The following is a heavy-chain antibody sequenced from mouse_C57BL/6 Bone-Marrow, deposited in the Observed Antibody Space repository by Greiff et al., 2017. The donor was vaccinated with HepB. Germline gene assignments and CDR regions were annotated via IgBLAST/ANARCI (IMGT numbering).Heavy chain of an antibody. CDR3: ARNDGYFAY. V-gene: IGHV1-63*01. J-gene: IGHJ3*01. CDR1: GYTFTNYW. CDR2: IYPGGGYT. Sequence: QVQLKESGAELVRPGTSVKMSCKASGYTFTNYWIGWAKQRPGHGLEWIGDIYPGGGYTNYNEKFKGKATLTADKSSSTAYMQFSSLTSEDSAIYYCARNDGYFAYWGQGTLVTVSA. D-gene: IGHD2-3*01.